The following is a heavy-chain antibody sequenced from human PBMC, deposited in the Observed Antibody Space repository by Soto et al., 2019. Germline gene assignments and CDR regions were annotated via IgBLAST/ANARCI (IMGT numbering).Heavy chain of an antibody. CDR3: AKETHSSGSHWFDP. Sequence: GGSLRLSCAASGFTFSSYGMHWVRQAPGKGLEWVAVISYDGSNKYYGDSVKGRFTISRDNFKNTLSLQMNSLRAEDTAVYYCAKETHSSGSHWFDPWGQGTLVTVSS. CDR1: GFTFSSYG. CDR2: ISYDGSNK. D-gene: IGHD6-19*01. J-gene: IGHJ5*02. V-gene: IGHV3-30*18.